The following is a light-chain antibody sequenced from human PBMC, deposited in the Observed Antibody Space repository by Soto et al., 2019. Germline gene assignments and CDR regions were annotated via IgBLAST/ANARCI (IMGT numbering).Light chain of an antibody. Sequence: QSVLTQPASVSGSPGQSITISCTGTSSDVGGYNYVSWYQQHPGKAPKLMIYEVNNRPSGVSIRFSGSKSGNTASLTISGLQAEDDADYYCSSYTSSSTLVFGGGTKLTVL. CDR2: EVN. V-gene: IGLV2-14*01. CDR3: SSYTSSSTLV. CDR1: SSDVGGYNY. J-gene: IGLJ2*01.